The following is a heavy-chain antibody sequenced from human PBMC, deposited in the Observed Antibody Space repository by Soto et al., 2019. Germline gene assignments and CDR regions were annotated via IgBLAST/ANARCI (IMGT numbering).Heavy chain of an antibody. Sequence: QVQLQESGPGLVKPSGTLSLTCTVSSGSISSHNWWTWVRQTPGKGLEWIGDIHHAGGSNYNPSLKSRVSIPVDKSKNQFSLRLSSVTVADTAVYYCARKRAGSDDYADYSPHWYFDLWGRGTLVTVSP. D-gene: IGHD4-17*01. CDR2: IHHAGGS. CDR1: SGSISSHNW. V-gene: IGHV4-4*02. CDR3: ARKRAGSDDYADYSPHWYFDL. J-gene: IGHJ2*01.